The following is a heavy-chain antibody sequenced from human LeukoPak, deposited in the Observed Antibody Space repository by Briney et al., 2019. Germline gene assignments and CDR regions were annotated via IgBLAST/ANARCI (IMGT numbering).Heavy chain of an antibody. CDR2: ISDDGRRK. D-gene: IGHD4-17*01. CDR3: AKRPSDYGDYVSYFDY. V-gene: IGHV3-30*18. CDR1: GFSFISYG. Sequence: GGYLRLSCAASGFSFISYGMHWVRQAPGKGLEWVGVISDDGRRKDYADSVKGRFTISRDNSKDTLYLQMNSLRAEDTAVYYCAKRPSDYGDYVSYFDYWGQGTLVTVSS. J-gene: IGHJ4*02.